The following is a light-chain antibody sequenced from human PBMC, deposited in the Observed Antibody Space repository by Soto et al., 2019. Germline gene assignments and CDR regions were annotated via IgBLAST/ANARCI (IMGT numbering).Light chain of an antibody. V-gene: IGLV2-14*03. J-gene: IGLJ1*01. CDR1: SRDVGGYNY. Sequence: QSVLTQPASVSGSPGQSITIPCTGTSRDVGGYNYVSWYQHHPGKAPKVIIYDVNNRPSGVSNRFSGSKSGNTASLTISGLQPEEEADYYCSSYRHSGSLAYVFGTGTKVTVL. CDR2: DVN. CDR3: SSYRHSGSLAYV.